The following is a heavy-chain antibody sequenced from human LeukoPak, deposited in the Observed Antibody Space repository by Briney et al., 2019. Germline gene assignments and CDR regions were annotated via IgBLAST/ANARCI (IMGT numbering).Heavy chain of an antibody. J-gene: IGHJ6*03. Sequence: PSETLSLTCTVYGGSFSGYYWSWIRQPPGKGLEWIGEINHSESTNYNPSLKSRVTISVDTSKNQFSLKLSSVTAADTAVYYCARASREGRGFYQFYYIDVWGKGTTVTVSS. CDR2: INHSEST. CDR1: GGSFSGYY. D-gene: IGHD2-2*01. V-gene: IGHV4-34*01. CDR3: ARASREGRGFYQFYYIDV.